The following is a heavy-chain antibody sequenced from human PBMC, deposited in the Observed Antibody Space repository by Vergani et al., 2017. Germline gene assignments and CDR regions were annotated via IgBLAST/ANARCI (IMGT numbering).Heavy chain of an antibody. D-gene: IGHD5-12*01. Sequence: QVQLVQSGAEVKKPGASVKVSCKASGYTFTGYYMHWVRQAPGQGLEWMGIINPSGGSTSYAQKFQGRVTMTRDTSTSTVYMELSSLRSEDTAVYYCARQIVATIQSYYGMDVWGQGTTVTVS. CDR1: GYTFTGYY. CDR2: INPSGGST. V-gene: IGHV1-46*03. J-gene: IGHJ6*02. CDR3: ARQIVATIQSYYGMDV.